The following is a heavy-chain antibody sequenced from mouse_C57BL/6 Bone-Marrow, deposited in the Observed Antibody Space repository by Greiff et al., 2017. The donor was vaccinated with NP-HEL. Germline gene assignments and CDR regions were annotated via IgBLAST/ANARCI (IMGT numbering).Heavy chain of an antibody. CDR1: GYAFSSSW. CDR2: IYPGDGDT. J-gene: IGHJ2*01. CDR3: AIITTVEGY. Sequence: VQRVESGPELVKPGASVKISCKASGYAFSSSWMNWVKQRPGKGLEWIGRIYPGDGDTKYTGKFKGKATLTADKSSSTAYMQLSSLTSEDSAVYFCAIITTVEGYWGQGTTLTVSS. D-gene: IGHD1-1*01. V-gene: IGHV1-82*01.